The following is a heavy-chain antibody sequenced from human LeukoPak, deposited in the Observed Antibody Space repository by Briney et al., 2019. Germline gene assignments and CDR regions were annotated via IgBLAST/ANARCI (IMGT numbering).Heavy chain of an antibody. Sequence: GGSLRLSCAASGFTFSSYAMHWVRQAPGKGLEWVAVISYDGSNKYYADSVKGRFTISRDNSKNTLYLQMNSLRAEDTAVYYCATLKGAGTKSLNPDYWGQGTLVTVSS. CDR1: GFTFSSYA. V-gene: IGHV3-30-3*01. J-gene: IGHJ4*02. CDR2: ISYDGSNK. D-gene: IGHD1-7*01. CDR3: ATLKGAGTKSLNPDY.